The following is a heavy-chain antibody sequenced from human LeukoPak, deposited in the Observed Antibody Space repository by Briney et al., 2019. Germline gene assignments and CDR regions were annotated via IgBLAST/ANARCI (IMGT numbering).Heavy chain of an antibody. D-gene: IGHD3-22*01. CDR3: ARDSGLGVYFDY. CDR2: IIPILGIA. CDR1: GGTFSSYA. Sequence: SVKVSCKASGGTFSSYAISWVRQAPGQGLEWMGRIIPILGIANYAQKLQGRVTITADKSTSTAYMELSSLRSEDTAVYYCARDSGLGVYFDYWGQGTLVTVSS. V-gene: IGHV1-69*04. J-gene: IGHJ4*02.